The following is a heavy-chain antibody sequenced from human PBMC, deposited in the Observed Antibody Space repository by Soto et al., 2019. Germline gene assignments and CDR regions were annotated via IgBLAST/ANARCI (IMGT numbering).Heavy chain of an antibody. Sequence: QVQLQESGPGLVKPSQTLSLICTVSGGSISSHDDYWSWIRQLPGEGLEWIGFIYHNGNTFYNPSLKSRLTISLDTSKNQFSLKLSSVTAADTAVYYCTRGELWWDYWGHGTLVTVSS. D-gene: IGHD2-21*01. J-gene: IGHJ4*01. V-gene: IGHV4-31*03. CDR1: GGSISSHDDY. CDR2: IYHNGNT. CDR3: TRGELWWDY.